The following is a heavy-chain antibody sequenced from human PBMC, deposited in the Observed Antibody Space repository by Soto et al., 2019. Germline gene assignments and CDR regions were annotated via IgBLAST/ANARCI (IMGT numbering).Heavy chain of an antibody. CDR1: GFTFSSYE. J-gene: IGHJ6*02. CDR2: ISSSGSTI. CDR3: ASSSGWYHGDYYYGMDA. D-gene: IGHD6-19*01. Sequence: PXGSLILSCAASGFTFSSYEMNWVRQAPGKGLEWVSYISSSGSTIYYADSVKGRFTISRDNAKNSLYLQMNSLRAEDTAVYYCASSSGWYHGDYYYGMDAWGHGTTATVSS. V-gene: IGHV3-48*03.